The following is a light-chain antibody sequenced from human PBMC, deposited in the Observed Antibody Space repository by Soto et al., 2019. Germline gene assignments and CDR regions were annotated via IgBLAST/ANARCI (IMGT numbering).Light chain of an antibody. CDR3: QQYGSSPRT. V-gene: IGKV3-20*01. CDR1: QSVSSTY. Sequence: EIVLTQSPGTLSLSPGERATLSCRASQSVSSTYLAWYQQKLGQAPRLLIYGASIRATGIPDRFSGSGSGTDFTLTISRLEPEDFAVYYCQQYGSSPRTFGRGTKLDIK. J-gene: IGKJ2*01. CDR2: GAS.